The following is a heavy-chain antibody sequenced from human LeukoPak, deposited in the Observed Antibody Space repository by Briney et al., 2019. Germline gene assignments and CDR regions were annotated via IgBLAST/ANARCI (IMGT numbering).Heavy chain of an antibody. D-gene: IGHD2-8*01. V-gene: IGHV5-51*01. CDR1: GYSFTSYW. J-gene: IGHJ4*02. CDR2: IYSGDSDT. CDR3: ARHDAGFDY. Sequence: GGSLKISCKGSGYSFTSYWIGWARQLPGKGLEWMGIIYSGDSDTRYSPSFQGQVTISADKSIGTAYPQWSSLKASDTAMFYCARHDAGFDYWGQATLVTVSS.